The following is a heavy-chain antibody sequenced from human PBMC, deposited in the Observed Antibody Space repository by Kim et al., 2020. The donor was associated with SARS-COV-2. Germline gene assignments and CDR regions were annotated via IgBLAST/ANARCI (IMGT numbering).Heavy chain of an antibody. CDR3: ARQYGVDQGSLDY. D-gene: IGHD5-12*01. J-gene: IGHJ4*02. Sequence: SPSVQGQVTISADKSISTAYLQWSSLKASDTAMYYCARQYGVDQGSLDYWGQGTLVTVSS. V-gene: IGHV5-51*01.